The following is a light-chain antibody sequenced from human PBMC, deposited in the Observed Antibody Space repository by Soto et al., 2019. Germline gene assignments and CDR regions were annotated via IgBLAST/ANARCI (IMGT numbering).Light chain of an antibody. CDR3: QLYGSSPRFT. CDR2: GAS. CDR1: QSVSSNY. V-gene: IGKV3-20*01. J-gene: IGKJ3*01. Sequence: EILLTQAPGTLSLSPGERATLACRASQSVSSNYVAWYQQKPGQAPRLLIHGASTRASGIPDRFSGSRSGADFTLTISRLEPEDFAVYYCQLYGSSPRFTFGPRTRVDTK.